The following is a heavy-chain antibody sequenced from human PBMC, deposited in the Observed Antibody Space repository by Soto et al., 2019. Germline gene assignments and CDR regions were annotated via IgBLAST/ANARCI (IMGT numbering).Heavy chain of an antibody. CDR3: ARGGCSGGSCYSEAYYYYGMDV. CDR1: GYTFTSYD. V-gene: IGHV1-8*01. CDR2: MNPNSGNT. J-gene: IGHJ6*02. D-gene: IGHD2-15*01. Sequence: WASVKVSCKASGYTFTSYDINWVRQATGQGLEWMGWMNPNSGNTGYAQKFQGRVTMTRNTSISTAYMELSSLRSEDTAVYYCARGGCSGGSCYSEAYYYYGMDVWGQGTTVTVSS.